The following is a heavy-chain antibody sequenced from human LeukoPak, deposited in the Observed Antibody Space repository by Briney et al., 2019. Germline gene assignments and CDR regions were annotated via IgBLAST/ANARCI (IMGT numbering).Heavy chain of an antibody. CDR1: GFTFSSYA. Sequence: GGSLRLSCAASGFTFSSYAMSWVRQAPGKGLEWVSAISGSGGSTYYADFVKGRFTISRDNSKNTLYLQMNSLRAEDTAVYYCAKDFDGVQQLVPLGYFDLWGRGTLVTVSS. CDR2: ISGSGGST. CDR3: AKDFDGVQQLVPLGYFDL. J-gene: IGHJ2*01. D-gene: IGHD6-13*01. V-gene: IGHV3-23*01.